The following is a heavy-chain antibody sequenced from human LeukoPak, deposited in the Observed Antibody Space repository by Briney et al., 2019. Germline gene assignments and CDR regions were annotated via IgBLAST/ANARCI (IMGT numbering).Heavy chain of an antibody. CDR1: GFTFSSYE. V-gene: IGHV3-48*03. J-gene: IGHJ4*02. D-gene: IGHD5-12*01. CDR2: ISSSGSTI. CDR3: ARDPWTNSDYDGFDY. Sequence: GGSLRLSCAASGFTFSSYEMNWVRQAPGKGLEWVSYISSSGSTIYYADSVKGRFTISRDNAKNSQYLQMNSLRAEDTAVYYCARDPWTNSDYDGFDYWGQGTLVTVSS.